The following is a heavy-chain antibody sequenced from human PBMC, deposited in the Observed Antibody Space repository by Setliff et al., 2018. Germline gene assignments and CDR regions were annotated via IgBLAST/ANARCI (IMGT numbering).Heavy chain of an antibody. D-gene: IGHD3-10*01. CDR1: GGSINSMSYY. V-gene: IGHV4-39*07. Sequence: SETLSLTCTVSGGSINSMSYYWGWIRQPPGKGLEWIGSIYHSGSSYYNPSLRSRVTISVDTSKNHFSLRVTSVTAADTAVYFCARGITYYYHMDLWGTGTTVTVSS. CDR3: ARGITYYYHMDL. J-gene: IGHJ6*03. CDR2: IYHSGSS.